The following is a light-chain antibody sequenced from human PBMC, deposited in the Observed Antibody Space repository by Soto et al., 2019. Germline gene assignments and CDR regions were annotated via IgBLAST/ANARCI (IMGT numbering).Light chain of an antibody. CDR2: DVN. Sequence: QSALTQPASVSGSPGQSITISCTGTSSDVGGYNYVSWYQHHPGKAPKLLTYDVNNRPSGVSDRFSGSKSGNTASLTISGLQTEDEADYYCSSYTSIITVVFGGGTKLTVL. CDR1: SSDVGGYNY. CDR3: SSYTSIITVV. V-gene: IGLV2-14*01. J-gene: IGLJ2*01.